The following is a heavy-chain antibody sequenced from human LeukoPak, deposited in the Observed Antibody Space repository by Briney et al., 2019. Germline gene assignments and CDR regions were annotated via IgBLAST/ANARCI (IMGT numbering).Heavy chain of an antibody. CDR3: XXLGYCSXXXXXXXXXXY. D-gene: IGHD2-2*01. CDR1: GFSLSTSGVG. V-gene: IGHV2-5*02. Sequence: SGPTLVHPTPPLTLTCTFSGFSLSTSGVGVGWIRQPPVKALEWLALIYWDDDKRYIPSLKSRLTITKDTSKNQVVLTMTTIAPXXXXXXXXXXLGYCSXXXXXXXXXXYXXQXXLVTVSS. J-gene: IGHJ4*02. CDR2: IYWDDDK.